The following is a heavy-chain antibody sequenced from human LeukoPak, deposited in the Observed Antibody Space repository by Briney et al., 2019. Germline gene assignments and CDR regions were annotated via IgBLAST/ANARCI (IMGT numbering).Heavy chain of an antibody. V-gene: IGHV4-59*01. CDR1: GGSINAYY. CDR3: ARVFGPLEWLFDP. CDR2: IYYSGNT. D-gene: IGHD3-3*01. Sequence: SETLSLTCSVSGGSINAYYWSWIRQTPGHGLEWIGHIYYSGNTNYNPSLKSRATISIHTSRKQFSLRLNSVTAADTAVYYCARVFGPLEWLFDPWGQGTLVTVSS. J-gene: IGHJ5*02.